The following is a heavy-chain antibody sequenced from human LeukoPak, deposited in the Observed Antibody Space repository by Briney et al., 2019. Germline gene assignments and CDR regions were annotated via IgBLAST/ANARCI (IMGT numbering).Heavy chain of an antibody. Sequence: ASVKVSCKASGYTFTKSYIHWVRQAPGQRLEWMGLINPGGDNTNYAQNFQGRVTMTRDMSTSTVYMELSSLRSEDTAVYYCARDGDYDAFDIWGQGTMVTVSS. CDR3: ARDGDYDAFDI. V-gene: IGHV1-46*01. CDR2: INPGGDNT. D-gene: IGHD4-17*01. CDR1: GYTFTKSY. J-gene: IGHJ3*02.